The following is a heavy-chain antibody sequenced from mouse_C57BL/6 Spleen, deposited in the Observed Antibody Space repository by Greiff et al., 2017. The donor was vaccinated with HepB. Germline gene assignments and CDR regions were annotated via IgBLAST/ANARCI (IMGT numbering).Heavy chain of an antibody. Sequence: VQLQQSGAELVKPGASVKLSCTASGFNIKDYYMHWVKQRTEQGLEWIGRIDPEDGETKYAPKFQGKDTITADTTSNTAYLQLSRLTSEDTAIYYCARKAHFVTTEVANDYFDYWGQGTPLTVSS. V-gene: IGHV14-2*01. J-gene: IGHJ2*01. CDR2: IDPEDGET. CDR1: GFNIKDYY. D-gene: IGHD1-1*01. CDR3: ARKAHFVTTEVANDYFDY.